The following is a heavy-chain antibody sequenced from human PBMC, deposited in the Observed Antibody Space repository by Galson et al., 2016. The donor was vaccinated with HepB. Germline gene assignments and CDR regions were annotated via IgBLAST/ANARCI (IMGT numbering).Heavy chain of an antibody. D-gene: IGHD2-21*02. V-gene: IGHV4-28*01. CDR3: ARNQVAVTGHWYFDF. J-gene: IGHJ2*01. CDR2: ITYRGNS. CDR1: GYSVSNENW. Sequence: ETLSLTCGVSGYSVSNENWWGWIRQPPGKGLEWIGYITYRGNSHYDSSLKSRLTMSVDTSQNQFSLKLSSVTAVDTAVYYCARNQVAVTGHWYFDFWGRGTLVTVSS.